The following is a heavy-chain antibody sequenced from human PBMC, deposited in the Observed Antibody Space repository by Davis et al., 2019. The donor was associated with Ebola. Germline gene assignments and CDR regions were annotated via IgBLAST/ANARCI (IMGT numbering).Heavy chain of an antibody. CDR2: IYYSGST. CDR3: ARRGLAAAGTYWYFDL. Sequence: SETLSLTCTVSGGSISSGGYYWSWIRQHPGKGLEWIGFIYYSGSTYYNPSLKGRVIISVDTSKNQFSLKLSSVTAADTAVYYCARRGLAAAGTYWYFDLWGRGTLVTVSS. J-gene: IGHJ2*01. D-gene: IGHD6-13*01. CDR1: GGSISSGGYY. V-gene: IGHV4-31*03.